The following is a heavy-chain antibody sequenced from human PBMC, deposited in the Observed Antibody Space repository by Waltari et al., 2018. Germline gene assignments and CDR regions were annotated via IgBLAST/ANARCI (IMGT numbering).Heavy chain of an antibody. CDR2: INHSGST. V-gene: IGHV4-34*01. Sequence: QVQLQQWGAGLLTPSETLSLTCAVYGGSFSGYYWSWIRQPPGKGLEWIGEINHSGSTNYNPSLMSRVTISVDTSKIQFSLELSSVAAEDTAVYYCARGTVTTVYYGMDVWGQGTTVTVSS. CDR3: ARGTVTTVYYGMDV. D-gene: IGHD4-17*01. J-gene: IGHJ6*02. CDR1: GGSFSGYY.